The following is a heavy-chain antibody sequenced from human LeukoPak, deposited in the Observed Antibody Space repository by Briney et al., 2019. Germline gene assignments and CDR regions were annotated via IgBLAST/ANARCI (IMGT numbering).Heavy chain of an antibody. V-gene: IGHV4-39*02. J-gene: IGHJ5*02. CDR3: ARESSIVGGT. CDR1: GGSISSSSYY. CDR2: IYYSGST. D-gene: IGHD1-26*01. Sequence: SETLSLTCTVSGGSISSSSYYWGWIRQPPGKGLEWIGSIYYSGSTYYNPSLKSRVTIYVDTSKNQFSLKLSAVTAADTAVYYCARESSIVGGTWGQGTLVTVSS.